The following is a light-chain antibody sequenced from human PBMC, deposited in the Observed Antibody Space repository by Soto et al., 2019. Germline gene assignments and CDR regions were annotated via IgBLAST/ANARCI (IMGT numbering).Light chain of an antibody. CDR1: SSDVGGYDY. CDR3: HSYSNPSTLG. J-gene: IGLJ1*01. Sequence: QSALTQPASVSGSPGQSVTISCTGASSDVGGYDYVSWYQQHPGKAPKLILYEVNNRPSGVSNHFSGSKSGNTASLIISGPPGDDEAYYYFHSYSNPSTLGFGSGTKLTVL. CDR2: EVN. V-gene: IGLV2-14*01.